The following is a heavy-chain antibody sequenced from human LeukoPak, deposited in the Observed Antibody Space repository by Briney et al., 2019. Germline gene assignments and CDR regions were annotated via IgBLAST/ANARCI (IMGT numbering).Heavy chain of an antibody. V-gene: IGHV3-33*01. CDR3: ARDGVTFGGVIVIPLDY. CDR1: GFTFSRYG. CDR2: IWYDGSNK. J-gene: IGHJ4*02. D-gene: IGHD3-16*02. Sequence: PGGSLRLSCAASGFTFSRYGMHWVRQAAGKGLEWVAVIWYDGSNKYYADSVKGRFTISRDNSKNTPYLQMNSLRAEDTALYYCARDGVTFGGVIVIPLDYWGQGTLVTVSS.